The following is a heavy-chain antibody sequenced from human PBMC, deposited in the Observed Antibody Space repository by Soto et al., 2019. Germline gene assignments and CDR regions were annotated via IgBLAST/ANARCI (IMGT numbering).Heavy chain of an antibody. Sequence: QVQLVQSGAEVKKPGASVKVSCKASGYTFTSDDINWGRQATGQGLEWMGWMNPNGGNRGYAQKFQGRITLTRNTSISTDYMELSSLRSEDTAVYYCARAGEVAAFDPWGQGTLVTVSS. J-gene: IGHJ5*02. V-gene: IGHV1-8*01. CDR3: ARAGEVAAFDP. D-gene: IGHD1-26*01. CDR2: MNPNGGNR. CDR1: GYTFTSDD.